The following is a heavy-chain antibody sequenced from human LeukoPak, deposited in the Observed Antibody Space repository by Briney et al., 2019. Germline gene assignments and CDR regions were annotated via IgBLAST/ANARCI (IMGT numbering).Heavy chain of an antibody. V-gene: IGHV4-31*03. CDR3: ARGRDGYRAAHFDY. Sequence: SETLSLTCTVSGSSISSGDYYWSWIRQHPGKGLEWIGYIYYSGSTYYNPSLKSRVTISVDTSKNQFSLKLSSVTAADTAVYYCARGRDGYRAAHFDYWGQGTLVTVSS. CDR2: IYYSGST. J-gene: IGHJ4*02. CDR1: GSSISSGDYY. D-gene: IGHD5-24*01.